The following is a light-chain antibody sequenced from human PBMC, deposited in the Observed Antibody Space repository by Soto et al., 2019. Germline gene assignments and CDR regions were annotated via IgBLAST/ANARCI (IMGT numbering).Light chain of an antibody. CDR1: QGIGSY. CDR2: AAS. Sequence: IQLTQSPSSLSASVGDRVTVTCRASQGIGSYLAWYQQKPEKAPKLLIYAASTLQSGVPSRFSGSGSGTDFTLTISSLQPEDFETYYCQQLNSYPPTFGQGTRLEIK. CDR3: QQLNSYPPT. V-gene: IGKV1-9*01. J-gene: IGKJ5*01.